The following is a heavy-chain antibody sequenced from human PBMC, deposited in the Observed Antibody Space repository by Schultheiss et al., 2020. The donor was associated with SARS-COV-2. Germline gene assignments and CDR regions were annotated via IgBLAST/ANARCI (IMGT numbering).Heavy chain of an antibody. J-gene: IGHJ6*02. CDR2: IRSKANSYAT. CDR3: TRLVRGVTYYYGMDV. D-gene: IGHD3-10*01. CDR1: GFTFSSYS. Sequence: GGSLRLSCAASGFTFSSYSMNWVRQAPGKGLEWVGRIRSKANSYATAYAASVKGRFTISRDDSKNTAYLQMNSLKTEDTAVYYCTRLVRGVTYYYGMDVWGQGTTVTVSS. V-gene: IGHV3-73*01.